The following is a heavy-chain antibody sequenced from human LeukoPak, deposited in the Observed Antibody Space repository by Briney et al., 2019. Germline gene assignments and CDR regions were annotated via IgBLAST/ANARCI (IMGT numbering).Heavy chain of an antibody. CDR1: GFTFSDYY. CDR2: ISTSDNNI. CDR3: ARGARWAYYFDY. J-gene: IGHJ4*02. V-gene: IGHV3-11*01. Sequence: GRSLRLSCPASGFTFSDYYMSWIRQTPGKWLEWLSYISTSDNNIQYADSVKGRFTITNDNANNSVFLQMNNLSAEDSAIYYCARGARWAYYFDYWGQGSLVTVTS. D-gene: IGHD4-23*01.